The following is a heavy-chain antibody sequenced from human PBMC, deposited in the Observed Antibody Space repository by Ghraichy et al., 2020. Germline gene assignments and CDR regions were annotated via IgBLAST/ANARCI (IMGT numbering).Heavy chain of an antibody. D-gene: IGHD2-21*02. V-gene: IGHV3-66*03. J-gene: IGHJ6*02. CDR2: IYSCGST. Sequence: GGSLRLSCAASGFTVSSNYMSWVRQAPGKGLEWVSVIYSCGSTYYADSVKGRFTISRDNSKNTLYLQMNSLRAEDTAVYYCARKNVDCGGDWRGMDVWGQGTTVTVSS. CDR1: GFTVSSNY. CDR3: ARKNVDCGGDWRGMDV.